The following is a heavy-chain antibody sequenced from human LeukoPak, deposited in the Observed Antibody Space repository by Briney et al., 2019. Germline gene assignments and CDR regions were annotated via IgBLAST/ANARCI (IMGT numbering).Heavy chain of an antibody. D-gene: IGHD3-10*01. V-gene: IGHV1-2*02. Sequence: GASVKVSCKASGYTFTGYYMHWVRQAPGQGLEWMGWINPNSGGTNYAQKFQGRVTMTRDTSISTAYMELSRLRSDDTAVYYCARDLWFGELFVENWFDPWGQGTLVTVSS. CDR2: INPNSGGT. CDR3: ARDLWFGELFVENWFDP. CDR1: GYTFTGYY. J-gene: IGHJ5*02.